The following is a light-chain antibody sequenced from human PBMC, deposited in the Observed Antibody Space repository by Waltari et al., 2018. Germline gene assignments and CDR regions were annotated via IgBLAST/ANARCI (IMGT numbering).Light chain of an antibody. J-gene: IGKJ1*01. CDR3: QQYHQRPPWT. Sequence: ETVLTQSPVILSVSPCERATLPRRASQSVTTNFAWYQQKPGLVPRLLIYDVSTRAAGVPARFSGSGSGTEFTLTISSLQSEDFAVYYCQQYHQRPPWTFGPGTKVEMK. CDR2: DVS. V-gene: IGKV3-15*01. CDR1: QSVTTN.